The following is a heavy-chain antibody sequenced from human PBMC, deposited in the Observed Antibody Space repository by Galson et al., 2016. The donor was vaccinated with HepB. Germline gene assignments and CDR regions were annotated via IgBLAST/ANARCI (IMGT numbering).Heavy chain of an antibody. J-gene: IGHJ3*02. CDR1: GGSVSGYY. CDR2: INHNGRT. V-gene: IGHV4-34*01. CDR3: ARALPVAGPGGFGAFDI. Sequence: SETLSLTCAVYGGSVSGYYWNWIRQSPGKGLEWIGEINHNGRTNYTPSLKTRITLSVDTSKNQFSLKLSSVSAADTAVYYCARALPVAGPGGFGAFDIWGQGTMVTVSS. D-gene: IGHD6-19*01.